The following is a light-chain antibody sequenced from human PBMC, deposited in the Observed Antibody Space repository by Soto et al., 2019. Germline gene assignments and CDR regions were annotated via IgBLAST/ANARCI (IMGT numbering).Light chain of an antibody. V-gene: IGKV3-15*01. CDR1: QSVSSN. CDR2: GAS. CDR3: QQYYNWPPYP. J-gene: IGKJ2*01. Sequence: DIVMTQSPATLSVSPGERVTRSCRASQSVSSNLAWYQQKPGQAPRLLIYGASTRATGIPARFSGSGSGTEFTLTISSLQSEDFAVYYCQQYYNWPPYPFGQGTKLEIK.